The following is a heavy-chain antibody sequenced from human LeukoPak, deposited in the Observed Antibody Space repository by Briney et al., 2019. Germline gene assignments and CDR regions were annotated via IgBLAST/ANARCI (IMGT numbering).Heavy chain of an antibody. J-gene: IGHJ6*02. Sequence: PSETLSLTCTVSGGSISSYYWSWIRQPPGKGLEWIGYIYYSGSTNYNPSLKSRVTISVDTSKDQFSLKLSSVTAADTAGYFCARGGAGDDYKRGVRYYYYGMDVWGQGTTVTVSS. CDR1: GGSISSYY. D-gene: IGHD5-24*01. CDR3: ARGGAGDDYKRGVRYYYYGMDV. V-gene: IGHV4-59*01. CDR2: IYYSGST.